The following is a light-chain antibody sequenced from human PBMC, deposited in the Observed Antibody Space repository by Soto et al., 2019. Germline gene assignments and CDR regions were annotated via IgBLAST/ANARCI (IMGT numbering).Light chain of an antibody. CDR1: ESLSTY. CDR3: KSYNDGLFS. CDR2: GAS. Sequence: EIVMTQSPAALSVSPGERVTLSCRASESLSTYLAWYQHKPGQAPRLLIYGASTKATGIPARFSGSGSATDSTLTISSLKSEDLAFYYCKSYNDGLFSFGRGTKGDIK. J-gene: IGKJ2*01. V-gene: IGKV3-15*01.